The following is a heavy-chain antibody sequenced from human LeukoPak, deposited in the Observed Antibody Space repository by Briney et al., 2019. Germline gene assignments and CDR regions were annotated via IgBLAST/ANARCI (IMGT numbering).Heavy chain of an antibody. CDR1: GFTFSSYA. D-gene: IGHD6-19*01. Sequence: PGRSLRLSCAASGFTFSSYAMHWVRQAPGKGLEWVAVISYDGSNKYYADSVKGRFTISRDNSKNTLYLQMNSLRAEDTAVYYCAREILYVAGSAFDIWGQGTMVTVSS. V-gene: IGHV3-30*04. J-gene: IGHJ3*02. CDR2: ISYDGSNK. CDR3: AREILYVAGSAFDI.